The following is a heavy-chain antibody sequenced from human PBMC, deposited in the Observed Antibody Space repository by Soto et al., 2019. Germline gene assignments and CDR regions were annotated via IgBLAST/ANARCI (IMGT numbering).Heavy chain of an antibody. J-gene: IGHJ5*02. CDR2: IYYSGST. V-gene: IGHV4-31*03. Sequence: SETLSLTCTVSGGSLSSGAYYWSWIRQHPGKGLEWIGYIYYSGSTYYNTSLESRVNLSVDTSTKQFSLKVSSVNAADTAVYYCARWWSGSRQGFDPWGQGTLVTVSS. D-gene: IGHD3-3*01. CDR3: ARWWSGSRQGFDP. CDR1: GGSLSSGAYY.